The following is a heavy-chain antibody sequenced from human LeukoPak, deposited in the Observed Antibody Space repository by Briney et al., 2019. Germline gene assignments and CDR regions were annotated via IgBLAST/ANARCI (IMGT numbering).Heavy chain of an antibody. CDR1: GFTFSSYG. CDR3: ARDFYCSRTSCYAPSFDY. Sequence: GGSLRLSCAASGFTFSSYGMHCVRQAPGNGREGGALIGDDGTNEYYADSVQGRFPISRDNSKNTVYLQMTSLRAEDTAVYYCARDFYCSRTSCYAPSFDYWGQGTLVTVSS. V-gene: IGHV3-33*01. D-gene: IGHD2-2*01. CDR2: IGDDGTNE. J-gene: IGHJ4*02.